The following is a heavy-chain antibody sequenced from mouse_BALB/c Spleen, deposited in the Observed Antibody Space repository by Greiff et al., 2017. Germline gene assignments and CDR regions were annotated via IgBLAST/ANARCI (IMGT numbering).Heavy chain of an antibody. CDR1: GYSFTGYY. CDR3: ARDYYGSTLYAMDY. CDR2: INPYNGAT. D-gene: IGHD1-1*01. Sequence: EVQLQQSGPELVKPGASVKISCKASGYSFTGYYMHWVKQSHVKSLEWIGRINPYNGATSYNQNFKDKASLTVDKSSSTAYMELHSLTSEDSAVYYCARDYYGSTLYAMDYWGQGTSVTVSS. V-gene: IGHV1-26*01. J-gene: IGHJ4*01.